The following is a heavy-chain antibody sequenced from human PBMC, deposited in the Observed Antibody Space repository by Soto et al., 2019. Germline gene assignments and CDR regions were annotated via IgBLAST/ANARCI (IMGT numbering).Heavy chain of an antibody. J-gene: IGHJ4*02. D-gene: IGHD1-1*01. V-gene: IGHV1-2*02. CDR1: GYTFTDYY. CDR3: ARDWNDSHFDY. CDR2: INPNSGGT. Sequence: ASVKVSCKASGYTFTDYYMHWVRQAPGQGPEWMGWINPNSGGTNYVEKFQGRVTMTRDTSISTAYMELSRLRSDDTAVYYCARDWNDSHFDYWGRGTLVTVSS.